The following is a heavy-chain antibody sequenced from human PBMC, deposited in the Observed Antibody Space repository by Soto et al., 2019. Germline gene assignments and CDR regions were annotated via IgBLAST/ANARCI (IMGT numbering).Heavy chain of an antibody. CDR1: RGSISNDY. CDR2: ISSSGRT. J-gene: IGHJ6*03. CDR3: ASGGAPMVRGVRGYMDV. Sequence: SETLSLTCTVSRGSISNDYWSWTLQLPWNGLEWIGYISSSGRTNYNPSLKSRVSISVDTSKNQFSLKSSSVTAADTAVYYCASGGAPMVRGVRGYMDVWGKGTTVTVSS. D-gene: IGHD3-10*01. V-gene: IGHV4-59*12.